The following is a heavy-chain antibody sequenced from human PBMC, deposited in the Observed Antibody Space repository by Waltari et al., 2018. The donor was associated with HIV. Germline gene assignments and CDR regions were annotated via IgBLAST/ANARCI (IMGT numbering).Heavy chain of an antibody. CDR2: IYYSGST. CDR1: GGSISSYY. V-gene: IGHV4-59*01. J-gene: IGHJ2*01. Sequence: QVQLQESGPGLVKPSETLSLTCTVPGGSISSYYWSWIRQPPGKGLEWIGYIYYSGSTNYNPSLKSRVTISVDTSKNQFSLKLSSVTAADTAVYYCAREGDYVWYFDLWGRGTLVTVSS. CDR3: AREGDYVWYFDL. D-gene: IGHD4-17*01.